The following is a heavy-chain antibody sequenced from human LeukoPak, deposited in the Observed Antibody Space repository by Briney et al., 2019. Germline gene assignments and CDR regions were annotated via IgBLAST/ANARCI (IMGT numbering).Heavy chain of an antibody. CDR1: GFTFSNYC. Sequence: PGGSLRLSCATSGFTFSNYCMSWLRQAPGKGLVWVSRIRSDGSAAYYAESVKGRFTISRDNARNTLYLQMNSLRVEDTAVYYCAKTDWFDPWGRGILVTVSS. V-gene: IGHV3-74*01. CDR2: IRSDGSAA. J-gene: IGHJ5*02. CDR3: AKTDWFDP.